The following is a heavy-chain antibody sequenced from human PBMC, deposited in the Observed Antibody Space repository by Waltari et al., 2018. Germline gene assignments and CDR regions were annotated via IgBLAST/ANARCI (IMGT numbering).Heavy chain of an antibody. Sequence: EVQLVESGGGLVQPGGSLRLSCAASGFTFSSYEMNWVRQAPGKGLEWVSYISSSGSTIYYADSVKGRFTISRDNAKNSLYLQMNSLRAEDTAVYYCARDGYGSGIAYVWGQGTTVTVSS. D-gene: IGHD3-10*01. CDR3: ARDGYGSGIAYV. J-gene: IGHJ6*02. CDR1: GFTFSSYE. V-gene: IGHV3-48*03. CDR2: ISSSGSTI.